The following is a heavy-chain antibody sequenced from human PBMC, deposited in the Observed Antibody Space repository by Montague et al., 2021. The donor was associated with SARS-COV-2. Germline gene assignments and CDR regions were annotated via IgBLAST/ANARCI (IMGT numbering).Heavy chain of an antibody. J-gene: IGHJ4*02. CDR2: IEYSGST. D-gene: IGHD3-22*01. Sequence: SETLSLTCTVSGGSSSSSRYYWGWIRQPPGKGLEWIGSIEYSGSTYYNPCLKSRVTISVDTSKNQFSRKLSSVTAADTAVYYCARHGKTRIAMIVVVIGYFDYWGQGTLVTVSS. V-gene: IGHV4-39*01. CDR1: GGSSSSSRYY. CDR3: ARHGKTRIAMIVVVIGYFDY.